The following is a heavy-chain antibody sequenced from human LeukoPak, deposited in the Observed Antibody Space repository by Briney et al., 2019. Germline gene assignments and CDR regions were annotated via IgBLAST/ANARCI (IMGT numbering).Heavy chain of an antibody. CDR2: INPNSGGT. V-gene: IGHV1-2*06. CDR3: ARPAYDSSGYSSDY. J-gene: IGHJ4*02. CDR1: GYTFTGYY. D-gene: IGHD3-22*01. Sequence: GASVKVSCKASGYTFTGYYMHWVRQAPGQGLEWMGRINPNSGGTTYAQKFQGRVTMTRDTSISTAYMELSRLRSDDTAVYYCARPAYDSSGYSSDYWGQGTLVTVSS.